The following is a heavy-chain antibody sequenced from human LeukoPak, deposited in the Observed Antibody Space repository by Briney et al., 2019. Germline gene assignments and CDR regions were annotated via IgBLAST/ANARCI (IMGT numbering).Heavy chain of an antibody. CDR1: GFTFSSYA. CDR2: ISYDESNK. J-gene: IGHJ4*02. Sequence: AGTLRLSCAASGFTFSSYAMHWVRQAPGKGLEWVAVISYDESNKYYAYSVKGRFTISRDNSKNTLYLQMNSVRAEDTAVYYCARDFATDIVVVVAAAILDYWGQGTLLTV. V-gene: IGHV3-30-3*01. D-gene: IGHD2-15*01. CDR3: ARDFATDIVVVVAAAILDY.